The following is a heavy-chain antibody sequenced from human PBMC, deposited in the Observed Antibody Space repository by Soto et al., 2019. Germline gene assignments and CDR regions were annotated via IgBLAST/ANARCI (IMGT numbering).Heavy chain of an antibody. CDR2: INSDGSTT. CDR3: ARDLTGSGTY. D-gene: IGHD2-15*01. Sequence: PGGSLRLSCAAPGFTPISYWMHWVRQAPGKGLVWVSRINSDGSTTSYADSVKGRFTISRDNAKNTLDLQMNSLRVEDTAVYSCARDLTGSGTYWGQGTLVTVSS. J-gene: IGHJ4*02. CDR1: GFTPISYW. V-gene: IGHV3-74*01.